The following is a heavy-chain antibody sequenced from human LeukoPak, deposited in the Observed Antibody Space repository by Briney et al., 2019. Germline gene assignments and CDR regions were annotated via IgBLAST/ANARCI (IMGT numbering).Heavy chain of an antibody. CDR2: IYSGGST. CDR1: GFTVSSNY. J-gene: IGHJ3*02. CDR3: ARDYPVYYDILTGSSGGAFDI. V-gene: IGHV3-53*01. D-gene: IGHD3-9*01. Sequence: GGSLRLSCAASGFTVSSNYMSWVRQAPGKGLEWVSVIYSGGSTYYADSVKGRFTISRDNSKNTLYLQMNSLRAEDTAVYYCARDYPVYYDILTGSSGGAFDIWGQGTMVTVSS.